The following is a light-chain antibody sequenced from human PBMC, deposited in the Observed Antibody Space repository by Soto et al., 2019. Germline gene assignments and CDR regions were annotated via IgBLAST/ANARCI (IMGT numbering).Light chain of an antibody. Sequence: DTKITQSPSTLSASVGDRVTIPCRASQSISSWLAWYQQKPGKAPKLLIYKASSLESGVPSRFSGSGSGTEFTLTISSLQPDDFATYYCQQYNSYSLTFGQGTKVDI. J-gene: IGKJ1*01. CDR1: QSISSW. CDR3: QQYNSYSLT. V-gene: IGKV1-5*03. CDR2: KAS.